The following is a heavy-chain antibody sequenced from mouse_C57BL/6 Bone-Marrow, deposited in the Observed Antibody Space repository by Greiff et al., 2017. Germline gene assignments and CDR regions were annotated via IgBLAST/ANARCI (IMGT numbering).Heavy chain of an antibody. J-gene: IGHJ3*01. V-gene: IGHV2-4*01. CDR2: IWRGGST. CDR1: GFSLTSYG. CDR3: AKRRRYYIFAY. D-gene: IGHD2-12*01. Sequence: VQLVESGPGLVQPSQSLSITCTVSGFSLTSYGVHWVRQPPGKGLEWLGVIWRGGSTDYNAAFISRLSISKDNSKSQVFFKMNSLQADDTAIYYCAKRRRYYIFAYWGQGTLVTVSA.